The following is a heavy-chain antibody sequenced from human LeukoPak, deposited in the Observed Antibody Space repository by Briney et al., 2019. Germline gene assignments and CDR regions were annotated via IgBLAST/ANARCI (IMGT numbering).Heavy chain of an antibody. CDR1: GYTFNSYD. CDR2: MNPNSGNT. Sequence: ASVKVTCKASGYTFNSYDINWVRQATGQGLEWMGWMNPNSGNTGYAQKFQGRVTMTRNTSISTAYMELSSLRSEDTAVYYCARDRVEMATILDYWGQGTLVTVSS. V-gene: IGHV1-8*01. CDR3: ARDRVEMATILDY. D-gene: IGHD5-24*01. J-gene: IGHJ4*02.